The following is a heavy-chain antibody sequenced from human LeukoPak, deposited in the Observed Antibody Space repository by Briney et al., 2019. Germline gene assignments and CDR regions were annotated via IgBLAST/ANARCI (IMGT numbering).Heavy chain of an antibody. CDR1: GGSISSSSYY. D-gene: IGHD3-16*01. CDR2: IYYSGST. Sequence: SETLSLTCTVSGGSISSSSYYWGWIRQPPGKGLEWIGSIYYSGSTYYNPSLKSRVTISVDTSKNQFSLKLSSVTAADTAVYYCARDVTFGGVMGFAILGYWGQGTLVTVSS. V-gene: IGHV4-39*07. J-gene: IGHJ4*02. CDR3: ARDVTFGGVMGFAILGY.